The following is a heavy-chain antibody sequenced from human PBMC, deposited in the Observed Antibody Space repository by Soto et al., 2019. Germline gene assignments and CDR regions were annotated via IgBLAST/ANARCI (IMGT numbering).Heavy chain of an antibody. D-gene: IGHD3-10*01. J-gene: IGHJ6*03. V-gene: IGHV1-69*06. CDR1: GGTFSSYA. CDR2: IIPIFGTP. Sequence: QVQLEQSGAEMKKPGSLVKVSCKTSGGTFSSYAFSWVRQAPGQGLEWMGGIIPIFGTPTYAQKFEGRVTITADKFTTTASMELSSLRSDDTAVYYCAIIGYNNDMDVWGQGTTVTVSS. CDR3: AIIGYNNDMDV.